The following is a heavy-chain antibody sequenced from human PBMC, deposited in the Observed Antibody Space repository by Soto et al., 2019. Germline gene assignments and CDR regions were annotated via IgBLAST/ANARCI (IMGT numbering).Heavy chain of an antibody. V-gene: IGHV1-8*01. D-gene: IGHD4-17*01. CDR2: MNPNSGNT. CDR3: PTAQTPVTTGGYYYYGMDV. CDR1: GYTFTSYD. Sequence: ASVKVSCKASGYTFTSYDINWVRQATGQGLEWMGWMNPNSGNTGYAQKFQGRVTMTRNTSISTAYMELSSLRSEDTAVYYCPTAQTPVTTGGYYYYGMDVWGQGTTVTVSS. J-gene: IGHJ6*02.